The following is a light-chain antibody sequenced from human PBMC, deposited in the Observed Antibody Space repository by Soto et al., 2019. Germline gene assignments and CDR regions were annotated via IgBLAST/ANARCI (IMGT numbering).Light chain of an antibody. Sequence: QSALTQPRSVSGSPGQSVTISCSGNSSDVGGYNSVSWHQQHPGKAPKLIIYDVTKRPSGVPDRFSGSKSGNTASLTISCLQAEDEADYYCCSYVGGYSLPYVFGTGTKVTVL. CDR2: DVT. CDR3: CSYVGGYSLPYV. CDR1: SSDVGGYNS. V-gene: IGLV2-11*01. J-gene: IGLJ1*01.